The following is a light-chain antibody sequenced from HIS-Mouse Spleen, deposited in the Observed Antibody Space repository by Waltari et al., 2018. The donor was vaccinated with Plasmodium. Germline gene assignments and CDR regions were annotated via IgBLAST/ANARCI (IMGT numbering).Light chain of an antibody. CDR1: SSNIGSNT. CDR2: SNN. J-gene: IGLJ1*01. V-gene: IGLV1-44*01. Sequence: QSVLTQPPSASGTPGPRVTISCSRSSSNIGSNTVNWYQQLPGTAPKLLIYSNNQRPSGVPDRFSGSKSGTSASLAISGLQSEDEADYYCAAWDDSLNGYVFGTGTKVTVL. CDR3: AAWDDSLNGYV.